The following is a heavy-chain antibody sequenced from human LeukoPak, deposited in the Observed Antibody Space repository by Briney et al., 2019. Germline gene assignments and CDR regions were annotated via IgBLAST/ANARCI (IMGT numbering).Heavy chain of an antibody. D-gene: IGHD3/OR15-3a*01. CDR2: IIPLSGTA. J-gene: IGHJ4*02. Sequence: SVKVSCKTSGGTFSNYALSWVRQAPGQGLEWMGRIIPLSGTANYAQKFQGRVTFTTDESTSTAYMELSSLRSDDTAVYYCASPKDSDASAFDYWGQGTLVTVSS. CDR1: GGTFSNYA. V-gene: IGHV1-69*05. CDR3: ASPKDSDASAFDY.